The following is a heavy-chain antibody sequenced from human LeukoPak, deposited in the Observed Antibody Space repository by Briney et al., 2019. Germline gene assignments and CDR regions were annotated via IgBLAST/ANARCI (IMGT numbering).Heavy chain of an antibody. Sequence: SETLSLTCTVSGGSISSSSYYWGWIRQPPGKGLEWIGSIYYSGSTYYNPSLKSRVTISVDTSKNQFSLKLSSVTAADTAVYYCAREGSGWSNWFDPWGQGTLVTVSS. D-gene: IGHD6-19*01. V-gene: IGHV4-39*07. CDR2: IYYSGST. CDR3: AREGSGWSNWFDP. CDR1: GGSISSSSYY. J-gene: IGHJ5*02.